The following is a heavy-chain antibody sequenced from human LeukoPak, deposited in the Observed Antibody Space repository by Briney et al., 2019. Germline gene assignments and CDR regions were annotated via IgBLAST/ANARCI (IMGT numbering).Heavy chain of an antibody. V-gene: IGHV4-34*01. Sequence: SETLSLTCAVYGGSFSGYYWSWIRQPPGKGLEWIGEINHSGSTNYNPSLKSRVTISVDTSKNQFSLKLSSVTAADTAVYYCARGGYSYGHYYYYYYMDVWGKGTTVTVS. CDR1: GGSFSGYY. J-gene: IGHJ6*03. CDR3: ARGGYSYGHYYYYYYMDV. CDR2: INHSGST. D-gene: IGHD5-18*01.